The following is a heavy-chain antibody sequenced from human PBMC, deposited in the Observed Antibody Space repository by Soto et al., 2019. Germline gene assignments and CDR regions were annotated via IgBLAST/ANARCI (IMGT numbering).Heavy chain of an antibody. CDR3: ARRYCSGGSCYHFDY. J-gene: IGHJ4*02. D-gene: IGHD2-15*01. CDR1: GGSISSSSYC. CDR2: IYYSGST. Sequence: PSETLSLTWTVSGGSISSSSYCWGWIRQPPGKGLEWIGSIYYSGSTYYNPSLKSRVTISVDTSKNQFSLKLSSVTAADTAVYYCARRYCSGGSCYHFDYWGQGTLVTVSS. V-gene: IGHV4-39*01.